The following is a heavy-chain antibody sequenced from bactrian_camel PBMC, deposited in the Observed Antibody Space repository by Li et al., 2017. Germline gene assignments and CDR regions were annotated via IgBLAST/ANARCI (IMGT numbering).Heavy chain of an antibody. CDR1: EDTANSNR. D-gene: IGHD2*01. CDR3: ALIPFTIVVGPGFRY. V-gene: IGHV3S1*01. CDR2: ISTGRGGT. J-gene: IGHJ6*01. Sequence: QLVESGGGSVQSGGSLRLSCTDGSEDTANSNRCMAWFRQAPGKGREGVAQISTGRGGTTYSDSVRGRFTISRDNAKNTVYLQMNSLKSEDTALYYCALIPFTIVVGPGFRYWGQGTQVTVS.